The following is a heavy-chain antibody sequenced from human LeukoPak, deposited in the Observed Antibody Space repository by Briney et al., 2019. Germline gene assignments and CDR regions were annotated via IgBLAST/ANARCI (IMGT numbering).Heavy chain of an antibody. CDR1: GFTFGDYA. J-gene: IGHJ4*02. CDR2: IIWKSGSI. CDR3: AKGYSSGWYPFDY. D-gene: IGHD6-19*01. V-gene: IGHV3-9*01. Sequence: GGSLRLSCAASGFTFGDYAMHWVRQAPGKRLEWVSGIIWKSGSIGYADSVKGRFTISRDNAKNSLYLQMNSLRPEDTALYYCAKGYSSGWYPFDYWGQGTLVTVSS.